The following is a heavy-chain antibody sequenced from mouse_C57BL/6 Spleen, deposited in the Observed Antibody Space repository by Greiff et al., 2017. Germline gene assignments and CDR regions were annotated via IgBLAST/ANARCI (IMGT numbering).Heavy chain of an antibody. CDR3: ARNYGSSWMDY. J-gene: IGHJ4*01. D-gene: IGHD1-1*01. CDR1: GYTFTDYN. Sequence: VQLQQSGPELVKPGASVKMSCKASGYTFTDYNMHWVKQSHGKSLEWIGYIYPKTGGTSYNQKFKGKATLTVNKSSSTAYMELRSLTSEDSAVYYCARNYGSSWMDYWGQGTSVTVSS. V-gene: IGHV1-22*01. CDR2: IYPKTGGT.